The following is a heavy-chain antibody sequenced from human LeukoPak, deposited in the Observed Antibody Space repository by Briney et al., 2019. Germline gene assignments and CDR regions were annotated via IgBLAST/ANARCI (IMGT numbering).Heavy chain of an antibody. CDR3: ARAPRGYDSFDY. V-gene: IGHV4-59*01. D-gene: IGHD5-12*01. Sequence: SETLSLTCTVSGGSISSYYWSWIRQPPGKGLEWIGYIYYSGSTNYNPSLKSRVTISVDTSKNQFSLKLSSVTAADTAVYYCARAPRGYDSFDYWGQGTLVTVSS. CDR1: GGSISSYY. CDR2: IYYSGST. J-gene: IGHJ4*02.